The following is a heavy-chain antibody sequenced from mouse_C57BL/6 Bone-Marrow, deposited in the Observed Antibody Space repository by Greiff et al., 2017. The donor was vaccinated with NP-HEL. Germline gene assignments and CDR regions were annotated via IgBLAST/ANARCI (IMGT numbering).Heavy chain of an antibody. CDR1: GYTFTSYW. D-gene: IGHD1-1*01. CDR2: IDPSDSYT. CDR3: ARGDYCGSPYYFDY. V-gene: IGHV1-69*01. J-gene: IGHJ2*01. Sequence: QVQLQQPGAELVMPGASVKLSCKASGYTFTSYWMHWVKQRPGQGLEWIGEIDPSDSYTNYNQKFKGKSTLTVDKSSSPAYMQLSSLTSEDSAVYYCARGDYCGSPYYFDYWGQGTTLTVSS.